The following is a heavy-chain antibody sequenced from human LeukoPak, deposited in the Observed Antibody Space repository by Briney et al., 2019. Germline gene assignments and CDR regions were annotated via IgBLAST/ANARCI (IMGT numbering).Heavy chain of an antibody. CDR2: ISGSGGRT. J-gene: IGHJ4*02. CDR3: AKTALAVAGIVPVESELDY. Sequence: GRSLRLSCAASGFIFSSYAMSWVRLAPGKGLEWISVISGSGGRTDYADSVKGRFTISRDNSKNTPYLQMNSLRAEDTAVYYCAKTALAVAGIVPVESELDYWGQGTLVTVSS. V-gene: IGHV3-23*01. CDR1: GFIFSSYA. D-gene: IGHD6-19*01.